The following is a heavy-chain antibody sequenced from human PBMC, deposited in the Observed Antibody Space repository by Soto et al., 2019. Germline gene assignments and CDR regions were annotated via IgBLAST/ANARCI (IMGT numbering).Heavy chain of an antibody. CDR2: IYYGGST. CDR1: GGSISRGDYY. D-gene: IGHD2-15*01. Sequence: SETLSLTCTVSGGSISRGDYYWSWIRQPPGKGLEGIGYIYYGGSTYYNPSLKSRVTISVDTSKNQFSLTLSSVTAADTAVYYCARDTACSGGSCCSGLSFDPWGQGTLVTVSS. CDR3: ARDTACSGGSCCSGLSFDP. V-gene: IGHV4-30-4*01. J-gene: IGHJ5*02.